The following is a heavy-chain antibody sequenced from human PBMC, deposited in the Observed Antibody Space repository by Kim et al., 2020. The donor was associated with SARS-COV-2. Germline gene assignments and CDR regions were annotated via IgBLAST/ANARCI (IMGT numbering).Heavy chain of an antibody. J-gene: IGHJ4*02. V-gene: IGHV1-58*01. Sequence: NHAQMFQQRGTISRDMSTSTVSMELSSLRSEDTAVYFCAASSGTKGRFDYWGQGTLVTVSS. CDR3: AASSGTKGRFDY. D-gene: IGHD1-1*01.